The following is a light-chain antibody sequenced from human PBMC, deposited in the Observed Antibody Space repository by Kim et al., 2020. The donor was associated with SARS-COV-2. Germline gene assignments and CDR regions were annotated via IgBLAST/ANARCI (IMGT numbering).Light chain of an antibody. CDR2: EGT. CDR1: SSDVGSYNL. J-gene: IGLJ1*01. V-gene: IGLV2-23*01. CDR3: CSYVGSSTYV. Sequence: QSALTQPASVSGSPGQSITISCTGTSSDVGSYNLFSWYQHHPGKAPKLMIYEGTKRPPGVSNRFSGSKSGNTASLTISGLHAEDEADYYCCSYVGSSTYVFGTGTKVTVL.